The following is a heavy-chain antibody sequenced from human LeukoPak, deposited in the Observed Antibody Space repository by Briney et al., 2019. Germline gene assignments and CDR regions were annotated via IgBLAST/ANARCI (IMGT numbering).Heavy chain of an antibody. V-gene: IGHV4-59*01. CDR2: IYYNGST. CDR3: ARGLSSTYYYDSSGYYPRGVFDY. D-gene: IGHD3-22*01. Sequence: SETLSLTCTVSGGSISSYYWSWIRQPPGKGLEWIGYIYYNGSTNYNPSLKSRVTISVDTSKNQFSLKLSSVTAADTAVYYCARGLSSTYYYDSSGYYPRGVFDYWGQGTLVTVSS. CDR1: GGSISSYY. J-gene: IGHJ4*02.